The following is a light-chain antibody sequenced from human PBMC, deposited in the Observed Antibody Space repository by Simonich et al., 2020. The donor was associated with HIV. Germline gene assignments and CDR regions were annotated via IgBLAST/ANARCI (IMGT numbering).Light chain of an antibody. Sequence: QSALAQPASVSGSPGQSITISCTGTYTDVGAYNYVSWYQQHPGKAPKLIVYDVTKRPSGVSNRFSGSKSGNTASLTISGLQAEDEADYYCCSYTTISTYVFGTGTKVTVL. CDR2: DVT. V-gene: IGLV2-14*03. J-gene: IGLJ1*01. CDR1: YTDVGAYNY. CDR3: CSYTTISTYV.